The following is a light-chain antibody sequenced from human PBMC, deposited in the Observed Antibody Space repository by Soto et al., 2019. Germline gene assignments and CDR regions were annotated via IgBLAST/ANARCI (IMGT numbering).Light chain of an antibody. CDR3: QQYNIWPPIT. V-gene: IGKV3-15*01. J-gene: IGKJ2*01. CDR1: QSVSSN. Sequence: EIVMTQSPATLSVSPGERATLSCRASQSVSSNLAWYQQKPGQAPRLLIYGASTRATGIPARFSGSGSGTEFTLTISSLQSEDSAVYYCQQYNIWPPITFGQGTKLEIK. CDR2: GAS.